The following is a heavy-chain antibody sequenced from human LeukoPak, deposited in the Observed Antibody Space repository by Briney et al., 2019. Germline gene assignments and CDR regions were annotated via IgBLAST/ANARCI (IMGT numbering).Heavy chain of an antibody. CDR1: GFTFIRYS. CDR2: ISSSSSTI. D-gene: IGHD6-6*01. CDR3: ARKSSSAGNWFDP. Sequence: GGSLRLSCAASGFTFIRYSMNWVRQPPGKGLEGVAYISSSSSTIYYTESVKGRFTISSDNVKNSLYLQMNSLSAEDTAVYYCARKSSSAGNWFDPWGQGTLVTVSS. J-gene: IGHJ5*02. V-gene: IGHV3-48*04.